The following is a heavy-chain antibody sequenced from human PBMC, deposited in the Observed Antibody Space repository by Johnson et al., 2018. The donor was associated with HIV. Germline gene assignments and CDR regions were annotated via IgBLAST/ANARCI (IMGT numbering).Heavy chain of an antibody. CDR3: ARSATGTTADAFDI. V-gene: IGHV3-33*05. Sequence: QVQLVESGGGVVQPGRSLRLSCAASGFTFSSYGMHWVRQAPGKGLEWVAVTSYDGSNKYYADSVKGRFTISRDNAKNSLYLQMNSLRAEDTAVYYCARSATGTTADAFDIWGQGTMVTVSS. D-gene: IGHD1-7*01. J-gene: IGHJ3*02. CDR1: GFTFSSYG. CDR2: TSYDGSNK.